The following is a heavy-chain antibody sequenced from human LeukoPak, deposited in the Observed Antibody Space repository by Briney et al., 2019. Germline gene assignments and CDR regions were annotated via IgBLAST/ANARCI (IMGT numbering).Heavy chain of an antibody. CDR1: GLTVSSNY. Sequence: GGSLRLSCAASGLTVSSNYMTWVRQAPGKGLEWASVIYSGGSTHYADSVKGRFTISRDNSKNTLHLQMNSLRVEDTAVYYCARGLTNFDPWGQGTLVTVSS. V-gene: IGHV3-53*01. CDR3: ARGLTNFDP. J-gene: IGHJ5*02. D-gene: IGHD4-11*01. CDR2: IYSGGST.